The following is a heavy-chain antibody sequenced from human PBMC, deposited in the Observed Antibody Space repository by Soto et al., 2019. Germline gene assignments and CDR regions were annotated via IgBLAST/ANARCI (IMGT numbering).Heavy chain of an antibody. D-gene: IGHD5-12*01. CDR2: IFYSGNT. Sequence: TLSLPCTVSGGSVNSGCHYWSCIRQRPGKGLEWIGSIFYSGNTYYNPSLKSRLTISVDTSKNQFSLRLSSVTAADTAVYYCARASGYSYGHLDSWGQGTLVTVSS. CDR1: GGSVNSGCHY. J-gene: IGHJ4*02. V-gene: IGHV4-31*03. CDR3: ARASGYSYGHLDS.